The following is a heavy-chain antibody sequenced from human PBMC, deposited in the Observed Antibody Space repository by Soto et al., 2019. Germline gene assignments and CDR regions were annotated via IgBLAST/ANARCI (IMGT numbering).Heavy chain of an antibody. V-gene: IGHV3-30*18. CDR3: AKDSLYCVLLTGSAFAY. J-gene: IGHJ4*02. CDR2: ISYDGSNK. D-gene: IGHD3-9*01. CDR1: FG. Sequence: FGGRWILKKQGKGLEWVAVISYDGSNKYYADSVKGRFTISRDNSKNTLYLQMHSLRAQDTDVYYCAKDSLYCVLLTGSAFAYWGQGTPVTV.